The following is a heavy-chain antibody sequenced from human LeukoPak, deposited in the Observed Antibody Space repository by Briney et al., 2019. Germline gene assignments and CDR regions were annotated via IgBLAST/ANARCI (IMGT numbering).Heavy chain of an antibody. CDR2: INPSGGST. J-gene: IGHJ4*02. V-gene: IGHV1-46*01. Sequence: ASVKVSCKASGYTFTSYYMHWVRHAPGQGLEWMGIINPSGGSTSYAQKFQGRVTMTRDTSTSTVYMELSSLRSEDTAVYYCARSLDFGSGWTPYFDYWGQGTLVTVSS. CDR3: ARSLDFGSGWTPYFDY. CDR1: GYTFTSYY. D-gene: IGHD6-19*01.